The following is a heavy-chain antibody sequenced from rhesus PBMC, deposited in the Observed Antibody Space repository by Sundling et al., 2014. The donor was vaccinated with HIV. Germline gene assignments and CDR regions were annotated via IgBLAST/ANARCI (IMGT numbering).Heavy chain of an antibody. CDR2: IRSKAFGGSP. D-gene: IGHD6-31*01. CDR3: ARVSPYTSGWPGYFDY. J-gene: IGHJ4*01. CDR1: GFTFSNHY. Sequence: EVQLVESGGGLVQPGGSLRLSCAASGFTFSNHYMYWVRQAPGKGLEWVGFIRSKAFGGSPEYAASVTGRFTISRDESKSIAFLQMNSLKTEDTAVYYCARVSPYTSGWPGYFDYWGRGVLVTVSS. V-gene: IGHV3-184*01.